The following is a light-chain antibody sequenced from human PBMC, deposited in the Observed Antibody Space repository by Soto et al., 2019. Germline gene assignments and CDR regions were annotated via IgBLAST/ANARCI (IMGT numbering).Light chain of an antibody. CDR1: QSVSNN. J-gene: IGKJ4*01. CDR2: GAS. CDR3: QQYNTWSPLT. V-gene: IGKV3-15*01. Sequence: IVMTQSPATLSVSPGERATLSCRAIQSVSNNLAWYQQKPGQAPRLLIYGASTRATGIPARFSGSGSGTEFTLNISSLQSEDFAVYYCQQYNTWSPLTFGGGTKVE.